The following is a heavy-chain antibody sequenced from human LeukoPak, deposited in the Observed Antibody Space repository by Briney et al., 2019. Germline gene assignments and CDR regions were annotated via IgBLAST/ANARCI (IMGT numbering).Heavy chain of an antibody. D-gene: IGHD3-9*01. CDR3: ARGYLTGYYDY. CDR2: IYHSGST. J-gene: IGHJ4*02. Sequence: SQTLSPTCTVSGGSISSGGYYWSWIRQPPGKGLEWIGYIYHSGSTNYNPSLKSRVTISVDKSKNQFSLKLSSVTAADTAVYYCARGYLTGYYDYWGQGTLVTVSS. CDR1: GGSISSGGYY. V-gene: IGHV4-30-2*01.